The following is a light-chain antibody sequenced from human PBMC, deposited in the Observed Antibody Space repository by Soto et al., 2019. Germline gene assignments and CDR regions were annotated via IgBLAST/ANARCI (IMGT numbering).Light chain of an antibody. CDR2: GAS. J-gene: IGKJ5*01. Sequence: EIVLTQSPGTLSLSPGETATLSCRASQSVSSNNLAWYHQKPGQTPRLLIYGASSRATGIPDRFSGSGSGTDFTLTISRLEPEDFAVYYCQQYHNSITFGQGTRLQ. CDR1: QSVSSNN. V-gene: IGKV3-20*01. CDR3: QQYHNSIT.